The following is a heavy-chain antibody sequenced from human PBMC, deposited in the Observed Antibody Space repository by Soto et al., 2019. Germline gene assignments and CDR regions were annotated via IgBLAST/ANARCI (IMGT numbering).Heavy chain of an antibody. CDR2: FDPEDGET. V-gene: IGHV1-24*01. D-gene: IGHD2-15*01. Sequence: ASVKVCCKVSVYTHNDLSRQWVRQEHEKGLEWMGGFDPEDGETIYAQKFQGRVTMTEDTSTDTAYMELSSLRSEDTAVYYCATDMGRGYCSGGSCYYLGRAFDIWGQGTMVTVSS. CDR1: VYTHNDLS. J-gene: IGHJ3*02. CDR3: ATDMGRGYCSGGSCYYLGRAFDI.